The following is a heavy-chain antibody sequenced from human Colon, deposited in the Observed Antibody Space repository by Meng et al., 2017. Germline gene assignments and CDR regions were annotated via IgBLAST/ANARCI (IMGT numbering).Heavy chain of an antibody. CDR2: INHSGST. Sequence: HVQLQQWGAGLLKPSDTLSLTCAVYGGSFSGYYWSWIRQPPGKGLEWIGEINHSGSTNYNPSLKSRVTISVDTSKNQFSLKLSSVTAADTAVYYCARGRYSGYLPWGQGTLVIVSS. CDR3: ARGRYSGYLP. CDR1: GGSFSGYY. D-gene: IGHD5-12*01. J-gene: IGHJ5*02. V-gene: IGHV4-34*01.